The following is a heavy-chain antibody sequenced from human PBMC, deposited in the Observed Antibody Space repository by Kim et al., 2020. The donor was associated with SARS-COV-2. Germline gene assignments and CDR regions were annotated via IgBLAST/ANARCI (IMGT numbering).Heavy chain of an antibody. CDR3: ARGGIAALPAY. CDR2: ITHRGST. D-gene: IGHD6-6*01. Sequence: SETLSLTCAVYGGSFSGYYWSWIRQPPGKGLEWFGAITHRGSTNYNPSLKSRVTISVDTSKNQFSLKLSSVTAADTAVYYCARGGIAALPAYWGQGTLVTVSS. CDR1: GGSFSGYY. V-gene: IGHV4-34*01. J-gene: IGHJ4*02.